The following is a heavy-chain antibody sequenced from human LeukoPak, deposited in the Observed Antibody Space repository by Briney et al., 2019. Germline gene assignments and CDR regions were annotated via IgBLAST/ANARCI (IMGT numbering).Heavy chain of an antibody. J-gene: IGHJ4*02. CDR3: ARRFVAENFFDY. CDR1: GGSISSGGSY. Sequence: SETLSLTCTVSGGSISSGGSYWSWIRQHPGKGLEWIGYIYYSGSTYYNPSLKSRVTISVDTSKNQFSLKLSSVTAADTAVYYCARRFVAENFFDYWGQGTLVTVSS. V-gene: IGHV4-31*03. CDR2: IYYSGST. D-gene: IGHD6-19*01.